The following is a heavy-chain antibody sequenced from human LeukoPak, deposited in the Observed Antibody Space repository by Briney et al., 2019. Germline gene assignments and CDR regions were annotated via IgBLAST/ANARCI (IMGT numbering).Heavy chain of an antibody. CDR1: GSTISAYY. J-gene: IGHJ2*01. CDR2: IFYTGST. CDR3: ARGGDGYSSGTYWYFDL. D-gene: IGHD5-24*01. V-gene: IGHV4-59*12. Sequence: KSSETLSLTCTVSGSTISAYYWSWIRQPPGKGLEWVGYIFYTGSTNYTPSLKRRVTISLDTSKNQFSLHLSSVTAADTAVYYCARGGDGYSSGTYWYFDLWGRGTLVTVSS.